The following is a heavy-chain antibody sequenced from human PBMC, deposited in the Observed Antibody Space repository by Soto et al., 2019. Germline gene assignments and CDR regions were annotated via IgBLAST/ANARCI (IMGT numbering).Heavy chain of an antibody. CDR1: GFTVSSNY. V-gene: IGHV3-53*01. D-gene: IGHD5-18*01. CDR3: AKGYSYGYFDY. J-gene: IGHJ4*02. Sequence: GGSLRLSCAASGFTVSSNYMSWVRQAPGKGLEWVSVIYSGGSTYYADSVKGRFTITRDNSKNTLYLQMNSLRAEDTAVYYCAKGYSYGYFDYWGQGTLVTVSS. CDR2: IYSGGST.